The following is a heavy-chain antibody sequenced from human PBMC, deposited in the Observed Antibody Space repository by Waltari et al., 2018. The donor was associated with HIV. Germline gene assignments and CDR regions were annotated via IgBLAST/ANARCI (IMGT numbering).Heavy chain of an antibody. CDR2: KSNSGKRD. J-gene: IGHJ5*02. CDR3: ARAYLGWSSNWFDP. Sequence: QVQLVESGGGVVKPGGSLRIACAASGFSFSENYMKWIRQGPGKGLEWVAYKSNSGKRDVYADSVKGRFTISRDNAKNSRFLQRNSLRAEDTAVYYCARAYLGWSSNWFDPWGQGTLVTVSS. D-gene: IGHD7-27*01. CDR1: GFSFSENY. V-gene: IGHV3-11*01.